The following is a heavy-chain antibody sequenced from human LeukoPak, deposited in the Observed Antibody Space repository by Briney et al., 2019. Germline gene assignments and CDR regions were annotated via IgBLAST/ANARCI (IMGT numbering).Heavy chain of an antibody. CDR1: GYSFTSYW. D-gene: IGHD2-21*02. J-gene: IGHJ4*02. CDR3: ARPAYCGSDCLAV. V-gene: IGHV5-51*01. Sequence: GQSLKISCMGSGYSFTSYWIAWVRQMPGKDLEWVGFISPADSDTRYSPSFQGQVTISADKSINTAYLQWSSLKASDTAMYYCARPAYCGSDCLAVWGQGTLVTVSS. CDR2: ISPADSDT.